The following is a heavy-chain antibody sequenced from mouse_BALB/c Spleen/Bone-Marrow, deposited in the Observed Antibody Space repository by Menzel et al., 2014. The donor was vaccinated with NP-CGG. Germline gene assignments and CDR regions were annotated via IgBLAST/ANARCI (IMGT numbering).Heavy chain of an antibody. CDR2: IDPYNGGT. CDR3: ARENYGSCPAY. CDR1: GYAFTSYN. D-gene: IGHD1-1*01. J-gene: IGHJ3*01. V-gene: IGHV1S135*01. Sequence: LQQSGPELVKPGASVKVSCKASGYAFTSYNMYWVKQSHGKSLEWIGYIDPYNGGTSYNQKFKGKATLPVDKSSSTAYMHLNSLTSEDAAVDDCARENYGSCPAYWGQGTVVTVSA.